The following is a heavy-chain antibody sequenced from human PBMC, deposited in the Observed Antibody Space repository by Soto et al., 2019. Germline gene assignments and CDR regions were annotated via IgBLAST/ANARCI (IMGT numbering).Heavy chain of an antibody. D-gene: IGHD2-2*03. CDR3: AREGVDIAYGMDV. CDR1: GGSISSGGYS. CDR2: IYHSGST. V-gene: IGHV4-30-2*01. J-gene: IGHJ6*02. Sequence: SETLSLTCAVSGGSISSGGYSWSWIRQPPGKGPEWIGYIYHSGSTYYNPSLKSRVTISVDRSKNQFSLKLSSVTAADTAVYYCAREGVDIAYGMDVWGQGTTVTVSS.